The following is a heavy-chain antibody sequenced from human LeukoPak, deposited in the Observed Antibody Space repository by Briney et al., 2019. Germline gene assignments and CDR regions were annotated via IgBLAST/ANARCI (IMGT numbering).Heavy chain of an antibody. D-gene: IGHD2-2*01. V-gene: IGHV3-23*01. CDR3: AHGTMYQLDY. CDR2: ISASGSST. J-gene: IGHJ4*02. Sequence: GGSLRLSCAASGFNFNTYAMIWVRQAPGKGLEWVSAISASGSSTYYADSVKGRFTISRDNSKNTLYLQMNSLRAEDTAVYYCAHGTMYQLDYWGQGTLVTVSS. CDR1: GFNFNTYA.